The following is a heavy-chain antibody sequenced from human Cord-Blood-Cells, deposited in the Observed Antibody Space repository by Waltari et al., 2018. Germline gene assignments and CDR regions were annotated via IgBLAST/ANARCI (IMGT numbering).Heavy chain of an antibody. V-gene: IGHV4-34*01. D-gene: IGHD6-6*01. Sequence: QVQLQQWGAGLLKPSETLSLTCAVYGGSFSGYYWSWIPPPPGQGLEWIGEIKHSGSTNYNPSLKSRVTISVDTSKNQFSLKLSSVTAADTAVYYCARGGGAARDDAFDIWGQGTMVTVSS. CDR1: GGSFSGYY. CDR2: IKHSGST. CDR3: ARGGGAARDDAFDI. J-gene: IGHJ3*02.